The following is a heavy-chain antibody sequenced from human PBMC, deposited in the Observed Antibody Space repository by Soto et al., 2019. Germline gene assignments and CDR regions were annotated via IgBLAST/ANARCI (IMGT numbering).Heavy chain of an antibody. CDR2: INSDGSST. J-gene: IGHJ4*02. CDR1: GFTFSSYW. Sequence: GGSLRLSCAAAGFTFSSYWMHWVRQAPGKGLVWVSRINSDGSSTSYADSVKGRFTISRDNAKNTLYLQMNSLRAEDTAVYYCAILPVMPTVTYYFAYWGQGTLVPVSS. CDR3: AILPVMPTVTYYFAY. D-gene: IGHD4-4*01. V-gene: IGHV3-74*01.